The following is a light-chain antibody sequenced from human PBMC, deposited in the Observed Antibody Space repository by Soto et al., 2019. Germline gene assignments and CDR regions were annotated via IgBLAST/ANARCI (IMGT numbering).Light chain of an antibody. V-gene: IGKV1-39*01. CDR3: QQSYSTLL. CDR2: AAS. CDR1: QTISRY. Sequence: DIQMTQSPSSLSASLGERVNVTCRASQTISRYVNWYQQKPGKAPTLRIYAASSLQSGVPSRFSGSGSGTDFTLTISSLQPEDFATYDCQQSYSTLLFGQGTRLEIK. J-gene: IGKJ5*01.